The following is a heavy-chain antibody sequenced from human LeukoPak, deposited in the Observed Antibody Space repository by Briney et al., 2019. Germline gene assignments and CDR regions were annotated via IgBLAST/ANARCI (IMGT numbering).Heavy chain of an antibody. D-gene: IGHD4-17*01. CDR2: INQDGSEK. J-gene: IGHJ3*02. CDR1: GLPFSNHW. V-gene: IGHV3-7*01. CDR3: AREGYGDYHI. Sequence: GGSLRLSCAVSGLPFSNHWMTWVRQAPGKGLERVANINQDGSEKYYVDSVKGRFSISRDNAKSSLYLQMNSLRVEDTAMYFCAREGYGDYHIWGQGTIVTVFS.